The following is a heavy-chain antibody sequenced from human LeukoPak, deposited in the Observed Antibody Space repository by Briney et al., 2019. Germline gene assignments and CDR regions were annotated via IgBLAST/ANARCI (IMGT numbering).Heavy chain of an antibody. Sequence: GGSLRLSCAASGFTFDDYAMHWVRQAPGKGLEWVSGISWNSGSIGYADSVKGRFTISRDNAKNSLYLQMNSLGAEDTALYYCAKWFGPLAEDAGGYFDYWGQGTLVTVSS. J-gene: IGHJ4*02. D-gene: IGHD3-10*01. V-gene: IGHV3-9*01. CDR1: GFTFDDYA. CDR2: ISWNSGSI. CDR3: AKWFGPLAEDAGGYFDY.